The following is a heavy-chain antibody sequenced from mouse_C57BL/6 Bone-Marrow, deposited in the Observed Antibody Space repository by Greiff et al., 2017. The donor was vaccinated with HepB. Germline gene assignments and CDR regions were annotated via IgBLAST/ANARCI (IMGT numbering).Heavy chain of an antibody. CDR1: GYSITSCYY. Sequence: DVQLQESGPGLVKPSQSLSLTCSVTGYSITSCYYWNWIRQFPGNKLEWLGYISYDGSNNYNPSLKNRISITRDTSKNQFFLKLNSVTTEDTATYYCAKDIEGAMDYWGQGTSVTVSS. CDR2: ISYDGSN. V-gene: IGHV3-6*01. J-gene: IGHJ4*01. D-gene: IGHD3-3*01. CDR3: AKDIEGAMDY.